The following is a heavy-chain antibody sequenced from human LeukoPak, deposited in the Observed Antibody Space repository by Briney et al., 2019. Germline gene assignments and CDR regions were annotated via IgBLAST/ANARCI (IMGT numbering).Heavy chain of an antibody. Sequence: SETLSLTCTVSGGSTGSYYWSWIRQPPGKGLEWIGYLDYSGSTNYNPSFKSRVTISVDTSKNQFSLRLSSLTAADTAVYYCARHGSSYSFDYWGQGTLVTVSS. D-gene: IGHD3-10*01. CDR2: LDYSGST. CDR1: GGSTGSYY. J-gene: IGHJ4*02. V-gene: IGHV4-59*08. CDR3: ARHGSSYSFDY.